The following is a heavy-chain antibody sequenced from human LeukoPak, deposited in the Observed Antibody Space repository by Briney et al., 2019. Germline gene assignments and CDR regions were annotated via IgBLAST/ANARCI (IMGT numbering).Heavy chain of an antibody. D-gene: IGHD3-10*01. CDR3: ASLPYGPYYFDY. Sequence: SVKVSCKASGGTFSSYAISWVRQAPGQGLEWMGGIIPIFGTANYAQKFQGRDTITADESTSTAYMELSSLRSEDTAVYYCASLPYGPYYFDYWGQGTLVTVSS. J-gene: IGHJ4*02. V-gene: IGHV1-69*13. CDR2: IIPIFGTA. CDR1: GGTFSSYA.